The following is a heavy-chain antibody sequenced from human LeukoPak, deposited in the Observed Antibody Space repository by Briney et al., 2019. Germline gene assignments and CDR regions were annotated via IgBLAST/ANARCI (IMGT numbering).Heavy chain of an antibody. V-gene: IGHV1-18*01. Sequence: GASVKVACKASGYTFTSYGISWVRQAPGQGLEWVGWISAYNGNTNYAQKLQGRVTMTTDTSTSTAYMELRSLRSDDTAVYYCASHSSGYYFRFDYWGQGTLVTVSS. CDR3: ASHSSGYYFRFDY. D-gene: IGHD3-22*01. J-gene: IGHJ4*02. CDR1: GYTFTSYG. CDR2: ISAYNGNT.